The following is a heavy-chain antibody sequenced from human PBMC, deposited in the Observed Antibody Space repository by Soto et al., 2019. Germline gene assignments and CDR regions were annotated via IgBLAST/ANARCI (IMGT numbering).Heavy chain of an antibody. Sequence: SETLSLTCTVSGGSISSYYWSWIRQPPGKGLEWIGYIYYSGSTNYNPSLKSRVTISVDTSKNQFSLKLSSVTAADTAVYYCARHPYYDILTGYYDNWFDPWGQGTLVTVS. CDR1: GGSISSYY. CDR2: IYYSGST. D-gene: IGHD3-9*01. CDR3: ARHPYYDILTGYYDNWFDP. J-gene: IGHJ5*02. V-gene: IGHV4-59*08.